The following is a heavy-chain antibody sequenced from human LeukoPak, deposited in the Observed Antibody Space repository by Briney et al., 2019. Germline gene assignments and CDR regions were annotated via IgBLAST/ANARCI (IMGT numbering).Heavy chain of an antibody. D-gene: IGHD3-3*01. CDR3: ARGRFGYDFWSGYYSPTIFDY. J-gene: IGHJ4*02. Sequence: SETLSLTCAVYGGSFSGYYWSWIRQPPGKGLEWIGEINHSGSTNYNPPLKSRVTISVDTSKNQFSLKLSSVTAADTAVYYCARGRFGYDFWSGYYSPTIFDYWGQGTLVTVSS. CDR1: GGSFSGYY. V-gene: IGHV4-34*01. CDR2: INHSGST.